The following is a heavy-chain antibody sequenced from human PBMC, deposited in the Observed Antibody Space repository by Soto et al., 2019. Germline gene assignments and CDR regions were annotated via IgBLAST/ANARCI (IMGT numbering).Heavy chain of an antibody. CDR3: ARAPRATVTTQFYYYYGMDV. V-gene: IGHV3-48*03. D-gene: IGHD4-17*01. J-gene: IGHJ6*02. CDR2: ISSSGSTI. CDR1: GFTFSSYE. Sequence: EVQLVESGGGLVQPGGSLRLSCAASGFTFSSYEMNWVRQAPGKGLEWVSYISSSGSTIYYADSVKGRFTISRDNAKNSLYLQMNSLRAEDTAVYYCARAPRATVTTQFYYYYGMDVWGQGTTVTVSS.